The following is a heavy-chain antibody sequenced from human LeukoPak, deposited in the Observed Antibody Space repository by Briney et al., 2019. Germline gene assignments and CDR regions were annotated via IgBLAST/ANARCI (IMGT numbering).Heavy chain of an antibody. CDR2: IWYDGSNK. CDR1: GFTFSSYG. Sequence: PGGSLRLSCAASGFTFSSYGMHWVRQAPGKGLEWVAVIWYDGSNKYYADSVKDRFTISRDNSKNTLYLQMNSLRAEDTAVYYCAKEQRGYSGYDLTPDYWGQGTLVTVSS. D-gene: IGHD5-12*01. V-gene: IGHV3-33*06. CDR3: AKEQRGYSGYDLTPDY. J-gene: IGHJ4*02.